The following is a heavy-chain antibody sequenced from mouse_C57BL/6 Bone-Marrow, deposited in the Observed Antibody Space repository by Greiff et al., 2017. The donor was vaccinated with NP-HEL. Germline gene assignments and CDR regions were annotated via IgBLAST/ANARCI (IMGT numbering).Heavy chain of an antibody. Sequence: QVQLQQSGAELVKPGASVKISCKASGYAFSSYWMNWVKQRPGKGLEWIGQIYPGDGDTNYNGKFKGKATLTADKSSSTAYMQLSSLTSEDSAVYFCARELDSSGPFDYWGQGTTLTVSS. CDR3: ARELDSSGPFDY. V-gene: IGHV1-80*01. J-gene: IGHJ2*01. CDR1: GYAFSSYW. CDR2: IYPGDGDT. D-gene: IGHD3-2*02.